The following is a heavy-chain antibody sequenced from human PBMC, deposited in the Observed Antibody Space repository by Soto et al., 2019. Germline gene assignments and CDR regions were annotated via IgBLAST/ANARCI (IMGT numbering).Heavy chain of an antibody. CDR2: IIPILDIV. J-gene: IGHJ4*02. V-gene: IGHV1-69*02. D-gene: IGHD6-13*01. CDR1: GGTFSSYT. CDR3: TGAGIAAPGG. Sequence: QVQLVQSGAEVKKPGSSVKVSCKASGGTFSSYTLSWVRQAPGQGLEWLGRIIPILDIVNYAQKFQGRVTITADKSPSTSFMELSSLRSDDTAVYYCTGAGIAAPGGWGQGTLVTVSS.